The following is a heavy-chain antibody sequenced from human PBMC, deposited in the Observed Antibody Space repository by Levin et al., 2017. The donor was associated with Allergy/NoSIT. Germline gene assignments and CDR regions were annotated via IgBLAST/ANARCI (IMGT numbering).Heavy chain of an antibody. CDR3: AKVGRGLWFGEAHFDY. D-gene: IGHD3-10*01. CDR1: GFTFDDYA. J-gene: IGHJ4*02. V-gene: IGHV3-9*01. Sequence: PGGSLRLSCAASGFTFDDYAMHWVRQAPGKGLEWVSGISWNSGSIGYADSVKGRFTISRDNAKNSLYLQMNSLRAEDTALYYCAKVGRGLWFGEAHFDYWGQGTLVTVSS. CDR2: ISWNSGSI.